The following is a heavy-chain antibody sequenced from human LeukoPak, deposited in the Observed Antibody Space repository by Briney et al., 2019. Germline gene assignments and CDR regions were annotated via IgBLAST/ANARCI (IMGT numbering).Heavy chain of an antibody. J-gene: IGHJ5*02. V-gene: IGHV3-74*01. CDR1: GFTFSSYW. CDR3: ARRANYGDHNWFDP. CDR2: INSDGSST. Sequence: GGSLRLSCAASGFTFSSYWMHWVRHAPGKGLVWVSRINSDGSSTSYADSVKGRFTISRDNAKNTLYLQMNSLRAEDTAVYYCARRANYGDHNWFDPWGQGTLVTVSS. D-gene: IGHD4-17*01.